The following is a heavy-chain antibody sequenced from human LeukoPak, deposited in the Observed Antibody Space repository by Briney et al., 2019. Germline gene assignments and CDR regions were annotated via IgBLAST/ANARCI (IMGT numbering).Heavy chain of an antibody. CDR3: ARGLPVGYYDSSGSPFDAFDI. D-gene: IGHD3-22*01. Sequence: SETLSLTCAVYGGSFSGYYWSWIRQPPGKGLEWIGEINHSGSTNYNPSLKSRVTISVDTSKNQFSLKLSSVTAADTAVYYCARGLPVGYYDSSGSPFDAFDIWGQGTMVTVSS. J-gene: IGHJ3*02. V-gene: IGHV4-34*01. CDR2: INHSGST. CDR1: GGSFSGYY.